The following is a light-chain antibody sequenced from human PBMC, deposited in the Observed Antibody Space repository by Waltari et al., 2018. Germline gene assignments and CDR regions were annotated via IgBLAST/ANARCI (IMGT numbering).Light chain of an antibody. CDR1: QTVLYSSSNKNY. CDR2: WAS. CDR3: QQYFITPGT. Sequence: DIVMTQSPDSLAVSLGERATINCKPSQTVLYSSSNKNYLSWYQQKPGQPPKLLIYWASTRESGVPDRFSGSGSGTDFTLTISSLQAEDVAVYYCQQYFITPGTFGQGTKLEIK. V-gene: IGKV4-1*01. J-gene: IGKJ2*02.